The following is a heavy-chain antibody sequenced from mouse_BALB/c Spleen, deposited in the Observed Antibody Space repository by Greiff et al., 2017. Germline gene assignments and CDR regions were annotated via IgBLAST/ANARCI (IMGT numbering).Heavy chain of an antibody. CDR2: IYPGNSDT. V-gene: IGHV1-5*01. CDR3: TKNYYGSSFAMDY. CDR1: GYTFTSYW. Sequence: EVQLQQSGTVLARPGASVKMSCKASGYTFTSYWMHWVKQRPGQGLEWIGAIYPGNSDTSYNQKFKGKAKLTAVTSTSTAYMELSSLTNEDSAVYYCTKNYYGSSFAMDYWGQGTSVTVSS. D-gene: IGHD1-1*01. J-gene: IGHJ4*01.